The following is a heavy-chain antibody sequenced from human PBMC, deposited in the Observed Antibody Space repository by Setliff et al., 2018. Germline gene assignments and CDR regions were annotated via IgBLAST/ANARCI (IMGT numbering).Heavy chain of an antibody. CDR1: GGSISSYY. D-gene: IGHD3-3*01. CDR3: ARSYYNFWSGYYRVNCFDP. J-gene: IGHJ5*02. Sequence: PSETLSLTCTVSGGSISSYYWSWIRQPAGKGLEWIGRIYTSGSTNYNPSLKSRVTMSVNTSKNQFSLKLSSVTAADTAVYYCARSYYNFWSGYYRVNCFDPWGQGTLVTVSS. CDR2: IYTSGST. V-gene: IGHV4-4*07.